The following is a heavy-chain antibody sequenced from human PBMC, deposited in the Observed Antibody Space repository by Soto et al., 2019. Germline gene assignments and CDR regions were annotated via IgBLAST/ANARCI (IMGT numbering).Heavy chain of an antibody. CDR3: ARRSSLTNEDYFDS. Sequence: LQLQESGPGVVKPSETLSLTCTVSGGSVRSDGDHWDWIRQAPGKGLEWIGHTYYSGSTKYNPSLKSRVTISVDTSKNQFSLKVSSVNAADSAVYYCARRSSLTNEDYFDSWGQGTLVTVSS. CDR1: GGSVRSDGDH. CDR2: TYYSGST. D-gene: IGHD1-1*01. J-gene: IGHJ4*02. V-gene: IGHV4-39*01.